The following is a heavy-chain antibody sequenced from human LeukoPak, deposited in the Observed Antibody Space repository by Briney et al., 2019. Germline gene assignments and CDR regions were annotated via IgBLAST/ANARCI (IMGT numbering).Heavy chain of an antibody. V-gene: IGHV3-49*04. CDR2: IRSKAYGGTT. J-gene: IGHJ4*02. CDR1: GFTFGDYA. Sequence: QSGRSLRLSCTGSGFTFGDYAMNWVRQAPGKGLEWVGFIRSKAYGGTTEYAASVKGRFTISRDDSKSIAYLQMNSLKTEDTAVYYCTRVIVATKDYWGQGTLATVSS. CDR3: TRVIVATKDY. D-gene: IGHD5-12*01.